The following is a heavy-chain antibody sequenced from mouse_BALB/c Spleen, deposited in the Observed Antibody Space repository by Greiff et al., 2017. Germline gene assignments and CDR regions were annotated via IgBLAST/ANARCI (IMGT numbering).Heavy chain of an antibody. CDR1: GFNIKDTY. D-gene: IGHD2-14*01. Sequence: EVKLEESGAELVKPGASVKLSCTASGFNIKDTYMHWVKQRPEQGLEWIGRIDPANGNTKYDPKFQGKATITADTSSNTAYLQLSSLTSEDTAVYYCATCYGYDVMDYWGQGTSVTVSS. CDR3: ATCYGYDVMDY. J-gene: IGHJ4*01. V-gene: IGHV14-3*02. CDR2: IDPANGNT.